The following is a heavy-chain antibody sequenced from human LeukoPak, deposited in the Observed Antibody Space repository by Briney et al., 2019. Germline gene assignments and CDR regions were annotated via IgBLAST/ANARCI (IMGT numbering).Heavy chain of an antibody. D-gene: IGHD1-14*01. CDR1: GFIFNNYA. J-gene: IGHJ3*02. Sequence: PGGSLRLSCAASGFIFNNYATYWVRQAPGKGLEWVALISYDGSNKYYADSVKGRFTISRDNSKNTLYLQMNSLRAEDTAVYYCAKTGDAFDIWGQGTKVTASS. CDR2: ISYDGSNK. V-gene: IGHV3-30-3*01. CDR3: AKTGDAFDI.